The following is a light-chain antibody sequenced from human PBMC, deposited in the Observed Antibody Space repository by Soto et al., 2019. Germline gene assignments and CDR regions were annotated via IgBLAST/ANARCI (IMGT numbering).Light chain of an antibody. V-gene: IGKV1-39*01. CDR2: AAS. Sequence: DIQITQSPSTLPASVGDRVTITCRASQSISSYLNWYQQKPGKAPKLLIYAASTLQSGVPSRFSGSGSGTDFTLTISCLQSEDFATYYCQQYYSYPRTFGQGTKVDIK. CDR1: QSISSY. CDR3: QQYYSYPRT. J-gene: IGKJ1*01.